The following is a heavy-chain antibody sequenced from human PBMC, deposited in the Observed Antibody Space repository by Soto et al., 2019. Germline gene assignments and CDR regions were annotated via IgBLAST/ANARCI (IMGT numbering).Heavy chain of an antibody. J-gene: IGHJ4*02. CDR1: GGSISSSSYY. V-gene: IGHV4-39*01. D-gene: IGHD3-3*01. CDR3: ARRSATENY. Sequence: WETLSLTCTVSGGSISSSSYYWGWIRQPPGKGLEWIGSIYYSGSTYYNPSLKSRVTISVDTSKNQFSLKLSSVTAADTAVYYCARRSATENYWGQGTLVTVSS. CDR2: IYYSGST.